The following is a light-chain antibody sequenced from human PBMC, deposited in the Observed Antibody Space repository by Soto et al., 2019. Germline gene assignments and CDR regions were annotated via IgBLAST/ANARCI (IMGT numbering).Light chain of an antibody. CDR2: EVT. V-gene: IGLV2-14*02. CDR3: SSYTNINTRACV. J-gene: IGLJ1*01. Sequence: QSALTQPASVSGSPGQSITLSCTGTSGDVGFYNLVSWYQQHPGKAPQLIIYEVTDRPSGVSNRFSGSKSGNTASLTISGLQAEDEAEYYCSSYTNINTRACVFGTGTKVTVL. CDR1: SGDVGFYNL.